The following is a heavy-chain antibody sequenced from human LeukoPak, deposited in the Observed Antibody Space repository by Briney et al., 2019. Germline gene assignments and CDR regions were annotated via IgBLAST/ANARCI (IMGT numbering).Heavy chain of an antibody. D-gene: IGHD1-7*01. J-gene: IGHJ5*02. Sequence: GASVKVSCKASGYIFTTYDINWVRQATGQGLEWMGWMNPNSGNTGYAQKFQGRVTMTRNTSISTAYMELSSLRSEDTAVYYCASTDSITGTTSSWFDPWGQGTLVTVSS. CDR3: ASTDSITGTTSSWFDP. V-gene: IGHV1-8*01. CDR2: MNPNSGNT. CDR1: GYIFTTYD.